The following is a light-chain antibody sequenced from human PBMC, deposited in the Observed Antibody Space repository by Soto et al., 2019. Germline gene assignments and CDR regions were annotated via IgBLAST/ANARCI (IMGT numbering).Light chain of an antibody. V-gene: IGKV3-15*01. J-gene: IGKJ2*01. CDR2: GAS. CDR3: QQYHSWPHT. CDR1: QSVNSN. Sequence: ETVLTQSPATLSVSPGERATFSCKASQSVNSNLAWYQQKPGQVPRLLIYGASTRATGIPARFSGSGSGTEFTLSIRSLQSEDFAIYHCQQYHSWPHTFGQGTKLETK.